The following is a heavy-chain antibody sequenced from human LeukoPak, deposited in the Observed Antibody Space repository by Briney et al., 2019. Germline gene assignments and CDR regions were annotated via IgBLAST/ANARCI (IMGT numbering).Heavy chain of an antibody. D-gene: IGHD6-19*01. Sequence: GGSLRLSCAASGFTFSSYGMHWVRQAPGKGLEWVAFIRYDGSNKYYADSVKGRFTISRDNSKNSLFLQMNSLRAEDTAVYYCARGGYSSGWYSSPDYWGQGTLVTVSS. J-gene: IGHJ4*02. CDR1: GFTFSSYG. CDR2: IRYDGSNK. V-gene: IGHV3-30*02. CDR3: ARGGYSSGWYSSPDY.